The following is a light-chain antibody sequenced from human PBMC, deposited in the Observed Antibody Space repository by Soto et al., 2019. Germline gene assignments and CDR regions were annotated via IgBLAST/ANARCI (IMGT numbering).Light chain of an antibody. CDR3: QQYNKWPPIT. CDR2: DTS. Sequence: EIVLTQSPATLSLSPGERATLSCRASQSVGGDLAWYQQKPGQAPRLLIYDTSTRASGIPARFSGSGSGIEFTLTISSLQSEDLAVYYCQQYNKWPPITFGQGTRLEIK. V-gene: IGKV3-15*01. J-gene: IGKJ5*01. CDR1: QSVGGD.